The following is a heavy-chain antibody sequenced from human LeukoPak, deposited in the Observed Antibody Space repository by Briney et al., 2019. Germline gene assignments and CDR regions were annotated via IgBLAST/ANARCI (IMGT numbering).Heavy chain of an antibody. CDR2: MNPVSGKA. V-gene: IGHV1-8*01. Sequence: ASVKVSCKASGYTFTNFDINWVRQAPGQGLEWMGWMNPVSGKAGSAQRFQGRVTLTRDTSISTAYMEVSSLRFDDTAFYYCARAPMGTAPLYWGQGTLVTVSS. CDR1: GYTFTNFD. D-gene: IGHD1/OR15-1a*01. J-gene: IGHJ4*02. CDR3: ARAPMGTAPLY.